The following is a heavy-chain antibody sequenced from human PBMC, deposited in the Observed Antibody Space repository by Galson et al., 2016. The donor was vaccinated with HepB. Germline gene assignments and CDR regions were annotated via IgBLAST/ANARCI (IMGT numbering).Heavy chain of an antibody. CDR2: ISPYNGNT. CDR1: GYTFTNYG. V-gene: IGHV1-18*01. D-gene: IGHD1-26*01. Sequence: CKASGYTFTNYGITWVRQAPGQGLEWMGWISPYNGNTNYAQKLQGRVTMTTDTSTNTAYMELRSLRSDDTAVYYCARDRSSRWELPRGFDYWGQGTLVTVSS. J-gene: IGHJ4*02. CDR3: ARDRSSRWELPRGFDY.